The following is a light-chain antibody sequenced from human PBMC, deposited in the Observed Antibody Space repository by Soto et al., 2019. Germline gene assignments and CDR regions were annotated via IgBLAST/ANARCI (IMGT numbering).Light chain of an antibody. J-gene: IGLJ3*02. CDR3: QTWGTGIRV. CDR2: VSSDGSH. Sequence: QTVVTQSPSASASLGASVKLTCTLSSGHSSFAIAWHQQQPEKGPRYLMKVSSDGSHSRGDGIPDRFSGSSSGTERYLIISSLQSEDEADYYCQTWGTGIRVFGGGTKLTVL. V-gene: IGLV4-69*01. CDR1: SGHSSFA.